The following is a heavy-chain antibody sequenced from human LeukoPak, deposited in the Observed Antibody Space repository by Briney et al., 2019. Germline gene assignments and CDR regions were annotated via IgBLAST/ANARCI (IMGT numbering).Heavy chain of an antibody. CDR2: IIPIFGTA. Sequence: SVKVSCTASGGTFSSYAISWVRQAPGQGLEWMGGIIPIFGTANYAQKFQGRVTITADESTSTAYMELSSLRSEDTAVYYCARGDPIAAASKLFDYWGQGTLVTVSS. J-gene: IGHJ4*02. CDR1: GGTFSSYA. D-gene: IGHD6-13*01. V-gene: IGHV1-69*13. CDR3: ARGDPIAAASKLFDY.